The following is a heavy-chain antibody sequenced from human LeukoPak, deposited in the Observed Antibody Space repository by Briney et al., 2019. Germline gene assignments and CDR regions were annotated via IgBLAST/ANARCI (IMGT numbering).Heavy chain of an antibody. CDR2: ISGSGGST. J-gene: IGHJ5*02. D-gene: IGHD6-13*01. V-gene: IGHV3-23*01. Sequence: PGGSLRLSCAASGFTFSSYGMHWVRQAPGKGLEWVSAISGSGGSTYYADSVKGRFTISRDNAKNSLYLQMNSLRAEDTAVYYCARVLARAYIIAAENNWFDPWGQGTLVTVSS. CDR3: ARVLARAYIIAAENNWFDP. CDR1: GFTFSSYG.